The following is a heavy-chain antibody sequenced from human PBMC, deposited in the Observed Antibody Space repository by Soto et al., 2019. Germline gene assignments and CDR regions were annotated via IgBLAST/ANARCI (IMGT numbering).Heavy chain of an antibody. Sequence: SETLSLTCTVSGGSISSSSYYWGWIRQPPGKGLEWIGSIYYSGSTYYNPSLKSRVTISVDTSKNQFSLKLSSVTAADTAVYYCARRGDVGHLDYWGQGTLVTVSS. CDR1: GGSISSSSYY. CDR2: IYYSGST. V-gene: IGHV4-39*01. J-gene: IGHJ4*02. D-gene: IGHD2-21*02. CDR3: ARRGDVGHLDY.